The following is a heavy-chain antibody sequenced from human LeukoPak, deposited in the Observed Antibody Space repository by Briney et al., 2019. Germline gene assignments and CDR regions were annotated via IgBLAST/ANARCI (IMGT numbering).Heavy chain of an antibody. Sequence: SSETLSLTCTVSGGSISSGDYYWSWIRQPPGKGLEWIGYIYYSGSTYYNPSLKSRVTISVDTSKNQLSLKLNSVTAADTAVYYCARTGGTIDFWGQGTLVTVSS. CDR3: ARTGGTIDF. V-gene: IGHV4-30-4*01. CDR1: GGSISSGDYY. CDR2: IYYSGST. D-gene: IGHD2-8*02. J-gene: IGHJ4*02.